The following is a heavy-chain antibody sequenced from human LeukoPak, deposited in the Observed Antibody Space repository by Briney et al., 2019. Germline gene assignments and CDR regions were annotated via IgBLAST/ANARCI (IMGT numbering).Heavy chain of an antibody. D-gene: IGHD6-13*01. V-gene: IGHV1-8*01. CDR2: MNPNSGNT. CDR1: GYTFTSYD. J-gene: IGHJ4*02. CDR3: ARQMSSSWYLLFDY. Sequence: GASVKVSCKASGYTFTSYDINWVRQATGQGLEWMGWMNPNSGNTGYAQKFQGRVTMTRNTSISTAYMELSSLRSEDTAVYYCARQMSSSWYLLFDYWGREPWSPSPQ.